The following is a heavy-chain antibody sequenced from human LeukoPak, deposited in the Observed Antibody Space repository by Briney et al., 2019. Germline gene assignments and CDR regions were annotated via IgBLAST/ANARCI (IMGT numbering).Heavy chain of an antibody. J-gene: IGHJ5*02. Sequence: SETLSLTCTVSGGSISSSSYYWSWISQPPGKGLEWIGEINHSGSTNYNPSLKSRVTISVDTSKNQFSLKLSSVTAADTAVYYCARGYGSSWSYNWFDPWGQGTLVTVSS. V-gene: IGHV4-39*07. CDR1: GGSISSSSYY. D-gene: IGHD6-13*01. CDR2: INHSGST. CDR3: ARGYGSSWSYNWFDP.